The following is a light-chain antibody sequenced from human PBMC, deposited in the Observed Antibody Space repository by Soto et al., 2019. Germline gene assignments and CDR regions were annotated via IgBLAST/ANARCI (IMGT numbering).Light chain of an antibody. CDR3: QKYNSAPLT. V-gene: IGKV1-27*01. CDR2: AAS. J-gene: IGKJ4*01. CDR1: QVISKY. Sequence: DIQMTQSPSSLSASMGDRVTITCRASQVISKYLAWYQQKPGQVPTLLVYAASTLQSGVPSRFSGGGSGTDFTLTISSLQPEDVATYYCQKYNSAPLTFGGGTKVEI.